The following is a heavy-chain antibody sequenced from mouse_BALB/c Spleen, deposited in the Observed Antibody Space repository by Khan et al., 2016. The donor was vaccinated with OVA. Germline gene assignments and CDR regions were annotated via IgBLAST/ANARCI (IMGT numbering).Heavy chain of an antibody. V-gene: IGHV5-17*02. CDR1: GFTFSSFG. CDR3: ARSGGNFHWYFDV. CDR2: ISSGSSTI. D-gene: IGHD2-1*01. Sequence: EVELVESGGGLVQPGGSRKLSCAASGFTFSSFGIHWVRQAPKKGLEWVAYISSGSSTIYYVDTVKGRFTISSDNPKHTLFLQMTSLRSEDTAMYYCARSGGNFHWYFDVWGAGTSVTVSS. J-gene: IGHJ1*01.